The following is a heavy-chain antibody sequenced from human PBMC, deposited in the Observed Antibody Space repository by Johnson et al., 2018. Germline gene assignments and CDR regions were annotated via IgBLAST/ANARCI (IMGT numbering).Heavy chain of an antibody. CDR3: AKEIWGCDDGGRRGGFDS. D-gene: IGHD2-8*02. J-gene: IGHJ3*02. CDR2: ISWNSGTI. V-gene: IGHV3-9*01. Sequence: VQLQESGGGLDQPGRSLRLSCEASGFTFGDYAMHWVRQPPGKGLVWVSYISWNSGTIDYADSMKGRLTISRDNGKNSLYLQMKILKTEDTALYYCAKEIWGCDDGGRRGGFDSWGQGAMVTVSS. CDR1: GFTFGDYA.